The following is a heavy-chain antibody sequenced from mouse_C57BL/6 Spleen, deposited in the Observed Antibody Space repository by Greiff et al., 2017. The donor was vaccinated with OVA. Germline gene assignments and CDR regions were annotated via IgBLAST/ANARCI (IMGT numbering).Heavy chain of an antibody. J-gene: IGHJ2*01. CDR2: INYDGSST. V-gene: IGHV5-16*01. D-gene: IGHD1-1*01. CDR1: GFTFSDYY. CDR3: ARGGDYGSSLDY. Sequence: EVKLMESEGGLVQPGSSMKLSCTASGFTFSDYYMAWVRQVPEKGLEWVANINYDGSSTYYLDSLKSRFIISRDNAKNILYLQMSSLKSEDTATYYCARGGDYGSSLDYWGQGTTLTVSS.